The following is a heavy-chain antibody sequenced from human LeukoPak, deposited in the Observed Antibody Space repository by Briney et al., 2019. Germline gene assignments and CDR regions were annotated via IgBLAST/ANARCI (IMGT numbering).Heavy chain of an antibody. CDR3: ARVPGRYSSSWLSVPATFDY. CDR2: IYYSGST. V-gene: IGHV4-31*03. CDR1: GGSISSGGYY. J-gene: IGHJ4*02. D-gene: IGHD6-13*01. Sequence: SQTLSLTCTVSGGSISSGGYYWSWIRQHPGTGLEWIGYIYYSGSTYYNPSLKSRVTISVDTSKDQFSLKPSSVTAADTAVYYCARVPGRYSSSWLSVPATFDYWGQGTLVTVSS.